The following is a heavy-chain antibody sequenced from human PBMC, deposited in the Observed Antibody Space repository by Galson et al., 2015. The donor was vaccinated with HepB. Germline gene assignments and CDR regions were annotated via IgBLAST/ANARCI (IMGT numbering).Heavy chain of an antibody. J-gene: IGHJ6*03. V-gene: IGHV3-7*01. D-gene: IGHD3-22*01. CDR3: AAHDSSGYYYYYYYMDV. Sequence: SLRLSCAASGFTFSTYWMSWVRQAPGKGLEWVANIKQDGSEKYYVDSVKGRFTISRDNAKNSLYLQMNSLRAEDTAVYYCAAHDSSGYYYYYYYMDVWGKGTTVPVSS. CDR2: IKQDGSEK. CDR1: GFTFSTYW.